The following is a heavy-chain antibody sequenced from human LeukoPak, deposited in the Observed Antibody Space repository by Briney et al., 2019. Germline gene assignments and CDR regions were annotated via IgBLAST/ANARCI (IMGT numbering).Heavy chain of an antibody. CDR3: ATNQKQWLVPHVF. D-gene: IGHD6-19*01. V-gene: IGHV3-21*01. CDR2: ISSSSSYI. CDR1: GFTFSSYS. J-gene: IGHJ3*01. Sequence: SGGSLRLSCAASGFTFSSYSMNWVRQAPGKGLECVSSISSSSSYIYYADSVKGGFTISRDNAKNSLYLQMNSRRAEDTAVYYCATNQKQWLVPHVFWGQGTMVTVSS.